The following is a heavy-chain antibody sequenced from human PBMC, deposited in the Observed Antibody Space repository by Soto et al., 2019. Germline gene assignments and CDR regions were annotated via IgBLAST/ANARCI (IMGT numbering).Heavy chain of an antibody. V-gene: IGHV7-4-1*01. CDR2: FNTYIGNP. Sequence: GASVKVSCKASGYSFTTYGMNWVPQAPGQGLEWMGWFNTYIGNPTYAQGFTGRFVFSMDTSASTAYLQICSLKAEDMAVYYCARLGTETQGPNWFDPWGQGTLVTVSS. CDR3: ARLGTETQGPNWFDP. CDR1: GYSFTTYG. J-gene: IGHJ5*02. D-gene: IGHD4-4*01.